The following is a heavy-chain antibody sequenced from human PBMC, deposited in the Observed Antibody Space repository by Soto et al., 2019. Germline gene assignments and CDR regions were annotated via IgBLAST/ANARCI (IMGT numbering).Heavy chain of an antibody. V-gene: IGHV3-23*01. J-gene: IGHJ5*02. D-gene: IGHD3-3*01. CDR2: ISGGGSDT. CDR3: AKDDSLVWFFPLDA. Sequence: EVHLLESGGGLVQPGGSLRLSCSASGFTFRSYAMSWVRQAPGKGLEWVSGISGGGSDTYYSDSVRGRFTISRDNSKNTLYLQMNSLRVEDSAVYFCAKDDSLVWFFPLDAWGQGTLVTVSS. CDR1: GFTFRSYA.